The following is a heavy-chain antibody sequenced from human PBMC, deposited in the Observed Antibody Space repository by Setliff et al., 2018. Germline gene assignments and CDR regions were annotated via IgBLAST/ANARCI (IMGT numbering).Heavy chain of an antibody. CDR3: ARSFSRREKFLLDY. Sequence: LSLPFSFSCVSFLFSSWSCLLPPPGKRLSFICALLPRGSTPSPPSLKSRVTISMDTSKNQFSLKVSSVTAADTAVYYCARSFSRREKFLLDYWGQGALGTV. V-gene: IGHV4-34*12. CDR2: LLPRGST. CDR1: CVSFLFSS. J-gene: IGHJ4*02.